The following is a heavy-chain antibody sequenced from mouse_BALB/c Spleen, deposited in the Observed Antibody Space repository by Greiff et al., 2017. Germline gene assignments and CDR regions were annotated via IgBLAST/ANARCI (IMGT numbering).Heavy chain of an antibody. V-gene: IGHV6-6*02. D-gene: IGHD1-1*01. Sequence: EVKLEESGGGLVQPGGSMKLSCVASGFTFSNYWMNWVRQSPEKGLEWVAEIRLKSNNYATHYAESVKGRFTISRDDSKSSVYLQMNNLRAEDTGIYYCTRRGTTVVAYYAMDYWGQGTSVTVSS. J-gene: IGHJ4*01. CDR3: TRRGTTVVAYYAMDY. CDR1: GFTFSNYW. CDR2: IRLKSNNYAT.